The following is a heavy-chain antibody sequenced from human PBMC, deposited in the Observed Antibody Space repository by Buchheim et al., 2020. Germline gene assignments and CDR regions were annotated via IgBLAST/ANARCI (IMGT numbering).Heavy chain of an antibody. CDR1: GFTFSSYA. Sequence: EVQLLESGGGLVQPGGSLRLSCAASGFTFSSYAMSWVRQAPGKGLEWVSAISGSGGSTYYADSVKGRFTISRDNSKNTLYLQMNSLRAEDTAVYYCAKDLTYYDFWSGYYTGSEFDYWGQGTL. J-gene: IGHJ4*02. CDR3: AKDLTYYDFWSGYYTGSEFDY. V-gene: IGHV3-23*01. D-gene: IGHD3-3*01. CDR2: ISGSGGST.